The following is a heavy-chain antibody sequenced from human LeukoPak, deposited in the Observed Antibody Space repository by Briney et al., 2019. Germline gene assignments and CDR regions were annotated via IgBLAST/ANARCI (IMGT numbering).Heavy chain of an antibody. CDR1: DGSMTNYH. D-gene: IGHD5-18*01. V-gene: IGHV4-59*01. Sequence: SGTLSLTCTVSDGSMTNYHWTWIRQSPGKAPEYIGYIYNIETTNYNPSLKSRVTVSVDMSKKQFYLRLNSVTAADTAVYYCARGSDGYRFDPWGQGILVTVSS. CDR2: IYNIETT. CDR3: ARGSDGYRFDP. J-gene: IGHJ5*02.